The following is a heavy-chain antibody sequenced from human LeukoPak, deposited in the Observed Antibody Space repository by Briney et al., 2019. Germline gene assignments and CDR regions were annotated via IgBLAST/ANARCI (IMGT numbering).Heavy chain of an antibody. J-gene: IGHJ4*02. Sequence: PSETLSLTCAVYGGSFSGYHWTWIRQSPGKGLEWIGDINPSGSTYYNPSLKSRVTISVDTSKNQFSLKLSSVTAADTAVYYCARDGPVGRLGYWGQGTLVTVSS. V-gene: IGHV4-34*01. CDR3: ARDGPVGRLGY. D-gene: IGHD3-10*01. CDR1: GGSFSGYH. CDR2: INPSGST.